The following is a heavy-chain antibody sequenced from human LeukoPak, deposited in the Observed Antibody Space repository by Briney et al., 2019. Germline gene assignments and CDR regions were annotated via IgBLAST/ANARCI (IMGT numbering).Heavy chain of an antibody. CDR3: ARGGVSRMADKSTYAFDL. CDR1: GFNLNHYG. J-gene: IGHJ3*01. CDR2: ISNFDDM. V-gene: IGHV3-21*06. Sequence: RSGGSLRLSCVTSGFNLNHYGLTWVRQAPGKGLEWVSSISNFDDMLYADSVKGRFTVSRGNDKNSLFLQMNSLRVEDTAVYYCARGGVSRMADKSTYAFDLWGQGTVVLVSS. D-gene: IGHD5/OR15-5a*01.